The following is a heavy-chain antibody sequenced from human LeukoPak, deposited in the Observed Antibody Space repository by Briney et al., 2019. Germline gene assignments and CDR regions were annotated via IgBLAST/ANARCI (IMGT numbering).Heavy chain of an antibody. CDR3: ARESVPAVAARRGLNY. CDR1: GYTFTDYY. D-gene: IGHD6-6*01. V-gene: IGHV1-2*02. J-gene: IGHJ4*02. CDR2: INPNSGGT. Sequence: ASVKVSCKASGYTFTDYYMHWVRQAPGQGLEWMGWINPNSGGTNYAQKFQGRVTMTRDTSISTAYMEMSRLRSDDTAVYYCARESVPAVAARRGLNYWGQGTLVAVSS.